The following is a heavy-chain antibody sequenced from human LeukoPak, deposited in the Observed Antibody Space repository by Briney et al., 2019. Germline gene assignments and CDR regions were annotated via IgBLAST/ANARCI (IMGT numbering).Heavy chain of an antibody. CDR1: GGSISSSSYY. D-gene: IGHD1-26*01. CDR3: ASTRRSSVVGAINWFDP. V-gene: IGHV4-39*01. CDR2: IYYSGST. J-gene: IGHJ5*02. Sequence: SETLSLTCTVSGGSISSSSYYWGWIRQPPGKGLEWTGSIYYSGSTYYNPSLKSRVTISVDTSKNQFSLKLSSVTAADTAVYYCASTRRSSVVGAINWFDPWGQGTLVTVSS.